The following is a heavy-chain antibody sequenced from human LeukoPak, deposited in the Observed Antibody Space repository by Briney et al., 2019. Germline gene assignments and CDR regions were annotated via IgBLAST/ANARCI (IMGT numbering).Heavy chain of an antibody. CDR2: ISGSGGST. J-gene: IGHJ3*02. CDR3: PKVGPETYYYDSSGYPDAFDI. CDR1: GFTFSSYA. V-gene: IGHV3-23*01. Sequence: GGSLRLSCAASGFTFSSYAMSWVRQAPGKGLEWVSAISGSGGSTYYADSVKGRFTISRDNSKNTLYLQMNSLRAEDTAVYYCPKVGPETYYYDSSGYPDAFDIWGQGTMVTVSS. D-gene: IGHD3-22*01.